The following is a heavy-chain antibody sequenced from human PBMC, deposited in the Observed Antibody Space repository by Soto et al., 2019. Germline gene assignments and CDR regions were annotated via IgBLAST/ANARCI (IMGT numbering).Heavy chain of an antibody. Sequence: GGSLRLSCAASGFTFSSYAMHWVRQAPGKGLEWVAVISYDGSNKYYADSVKGRFTISRDNSKNTLYLQMNSLRSEDTAVYYCASSYSNYALIDYYYYGMDVWGQGTTVTVSS. V-gene: IGHV3-30-3*01. CDR1: GFTFSSYA. CDR3: ASSYSNYALIDYYYYGMDV. CDR2: ISYDGSNK. J-gene: IGHJ6*02. D-gene: IGHD4-4*01.